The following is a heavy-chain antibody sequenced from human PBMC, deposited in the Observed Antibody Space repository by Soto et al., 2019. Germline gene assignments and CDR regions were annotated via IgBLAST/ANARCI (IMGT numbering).Heavy chain of an antibody. J-gene: IGHJ4*02. CDR1: GGSISSYY. V-gene: IGHV4-59*12. CDR3: ARDPARGGGIYLGYFDT. D-gene: IGHD3-16*01. CDR2: IYYSGST. Sequence: SETLSLTCTVSGGSISSYYWSWIRQPPGKGPEWIGYIYYSGSTNYNPSLKSRVTISVDTSMNQFSLTLTSVTAADTAVYYCARDPARGGGIYLGYFDTWGRETRVTVS.